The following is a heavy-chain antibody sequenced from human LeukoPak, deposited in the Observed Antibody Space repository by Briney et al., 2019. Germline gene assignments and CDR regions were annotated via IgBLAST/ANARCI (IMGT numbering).Heavy chain of an antibody. CDR2: IIPIFGTA. J-gene: IGHJ4*02. CDR1: GGTFSSYA. Sequence: ASVKVSCKASGGTFSSYAISWVRQAPGQGLEWMGGIIPIFGTANYAQKFQGRVTITADESTSTAYMKLSSLRSEDTAVYYCAIAYYYDSSGYSYYFDYWGQGTLVTVSS. V-gene: IGHV1-69*01. CDR3: AIAYYYDSSGYSYYFDY. D-gene: IGHD3-22*01.